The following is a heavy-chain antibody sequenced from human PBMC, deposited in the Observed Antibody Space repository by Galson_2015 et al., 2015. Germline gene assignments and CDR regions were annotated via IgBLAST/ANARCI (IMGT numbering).Heavy chain of an antibody. V-gene: IGHV3-30-3*01. D-gene: IGHD6-13*01. J-gene: IGHJ4*02. CDR1: GFTFSSYA. CDR2: ISYDGSNK. Sequence: SLRLSCAASGFTFSSYAMHWVRQAPGKGLEWVAVISYDGSNKYYADSVKGRFTISRDNSKNTLYLQMSSLRAEDTAVYYCARDAAAGTPTFDYWGQGTLVTVSS. CDR3: ARDAAAGTPTFDY.